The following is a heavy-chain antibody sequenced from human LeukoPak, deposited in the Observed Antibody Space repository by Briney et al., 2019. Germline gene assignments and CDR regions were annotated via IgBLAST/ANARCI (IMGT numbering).Heavy chain of an antibody. CDR1: GGSISSSSYY. Sequence: SETLSLTCTVSGGSISSSSYYWGWIRQPPGKGLEWIESIYYSGSTYYNPSLKSRVTISVDTSKNQFSLKLSSVTAADTAVYYCARVVGASHYYYYYMDVWGKGTTVTVSS. J-gene: IGHJ6*03. CDR3: ARVVGASHYYYYYMDV. CDR2: IYYSGST. D-gene: IGHD1-26*01. V-gene: IGHV4-39*07.